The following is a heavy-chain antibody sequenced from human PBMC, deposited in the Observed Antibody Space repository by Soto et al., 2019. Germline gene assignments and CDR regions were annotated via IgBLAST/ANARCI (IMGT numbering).Heavy chain of an antibody. V-gene: IGHV3-30*18. Sequence: QVQLVESGGGVVQPGRSLRLSCAASGFTFSSYGMHWVRQAPGKGLEWVAVISYDGSNKYYADSVKGRFTISRDNSKNTLYLQMNSLRAEDTAVYYCAKDLDIVATIDGYYFDYWGQGTLVTVSS. CDR3: AKDLDIVATIDGYYFDY. J-gene: IGHJ4*02. CDR1: GFTFSSYG. D-gene: IGHD5-12*01. CDR2: ISYDGSNK.